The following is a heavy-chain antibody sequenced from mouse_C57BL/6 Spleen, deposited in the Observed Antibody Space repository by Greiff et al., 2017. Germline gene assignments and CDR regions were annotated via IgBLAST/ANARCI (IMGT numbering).Heavy chain of an antibody. CDR2: INYDGSST. CDR3: ARELDSYYVPYFDY. J-gene: IGHJ2*01. CDR1: GFTFSDYY. V-gene: IGHV5-16*01. D-gene: IGHD2-12*01. Sequence: EVQLVESEGGLVQPGSSMKLSCTASGFTFSDYYMAWVRQVPEKGLEWVANINYDGSSTYYLDSLKSRFIISRDNAKNILYLQMSSLKSEDTATYYCARELDSYYVPYFDYWGQGTTLTVSS.